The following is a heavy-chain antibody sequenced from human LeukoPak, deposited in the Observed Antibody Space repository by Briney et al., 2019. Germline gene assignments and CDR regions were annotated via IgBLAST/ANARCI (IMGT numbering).Heavy chain of an antibody. CDR2: IYYSGST. Sequence: PSETLSLTCTVSGGSISNYYWSWIRQPPGKGLEWIGYIYYSGSTNYNPSLKSRVPISIDTSKNQFSLKLNSVTAADTAVYYCARAGRWLQSSFDYWGQGTLVTVSS. D-gene: IGHD3-10*01. J-gene: IGHJ4*02. V-gene: IGHV4-59*01. CDR1: GGSISNYY. CDR3: ARAGRWLQSSFDY.